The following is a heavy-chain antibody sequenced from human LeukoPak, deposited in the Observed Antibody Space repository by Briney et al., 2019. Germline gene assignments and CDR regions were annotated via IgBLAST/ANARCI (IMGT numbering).Heavy chain of an antibody. V-gene: IGHV4-4*07. Sequence: PSETLSLTCTVSGGSISSYYWSWIRQPAGKGREWIGRIYTSGSTNYNPSLKSRVTMSVDTSKNQFSLRLSSVTAADTAVYYCARDGSGCSSTSCYYDWFDPWGQGTLVTVSS. J-gene: IGHJ5*02. CDR2: IYTSGST. CDR1: GGSISSYY. D-gene: IGHD2-2*01. CDR3: ARDGSGCSSTSCYYDWFDP.